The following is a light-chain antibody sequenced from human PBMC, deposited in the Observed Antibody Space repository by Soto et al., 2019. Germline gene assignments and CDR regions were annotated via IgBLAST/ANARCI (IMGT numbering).Light chain of an antibody. V-gene: IGLV1-44*01. Sequence: QSVLTQPPSASGTPGQRVSISCCGSSSNIGSNTVNWYQQLPGTAPKLLIYSNNQRPSGVPGRFSGSKSGTSASLAISGLQSEDEADYYCAAWDDSVNGYVFGTGTKLTVL. CDR1: SSNIGSNT. CDR2: SNN. CDR3: AAWDDSVNGYV. J-gene: IGLJ1*01.